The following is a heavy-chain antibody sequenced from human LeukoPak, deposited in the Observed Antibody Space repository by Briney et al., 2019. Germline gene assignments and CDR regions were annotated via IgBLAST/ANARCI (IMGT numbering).Heavy chain of an antibody. Sequence: ASVKVSCKASGYTSTSYDINWVRQATGQGLEWMGWMNPNSGNTGYAQKFQGRVTMTRNTSISTAYMELSSLRSEDTAVYYCARGLGGSYLRKTRRLNDYWGQGTLVTVSS. CDR1: GYTSTSYD. V-gene: IGHV1-8*01. J-gene: IGHJ4*02. D-gene: IGHD1-26*01. CDR3: ARGLGGSYLRKTRRLNDY. CDR2: MNPNSGNT.